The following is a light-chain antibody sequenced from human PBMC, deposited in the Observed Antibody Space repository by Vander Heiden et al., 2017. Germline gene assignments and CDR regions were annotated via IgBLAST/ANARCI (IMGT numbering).Light chain of an antibody. CDR2: GAS. V-gene: IGKV3-20*01. J-gene: IGKJ3*01. Sequence: IVLTQSPGTLSLSPGDTATLSCRASQSVSSNSLAWYQQKPGQAPRFLIYGASNRATGIPDRFSGSGSGTDFTLTISRLEPEDFAVYYCQQYGSSPLTFGPGTKVDIK. CDR1: QSVSSNS. CDR3: QQYGSSPLT.